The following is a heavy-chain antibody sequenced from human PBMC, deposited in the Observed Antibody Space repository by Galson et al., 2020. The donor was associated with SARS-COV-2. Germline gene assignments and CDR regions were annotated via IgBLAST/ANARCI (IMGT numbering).Heavy chain of an antibody. J-gene: IGHJ6*03. D-gene: IGHD5-18*01. V-gene: IGHV3-11*03. Sequence: GGSLRLSCAASGFTFSDYYMSWIRQAPGKGLEWVSYISSSSSYTNYADSVKGRFTISRDNAKNSLYLQMNSLRAEDTAVYYCARSGGYSYGYEWYYYYYMDVWGKGTTVTVSS. CDR1: GFTFSDYY. CDR2: ISSSSSYT. CDR3: ARSGGYSYGYEWYYYYYMDV.